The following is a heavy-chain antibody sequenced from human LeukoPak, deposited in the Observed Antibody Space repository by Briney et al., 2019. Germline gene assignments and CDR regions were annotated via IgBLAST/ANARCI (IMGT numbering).Heavy chain of an antibody. V-gene: IGHV4-30-4*08. CDR1: GGSISSGDYY. D-gene: IGHD1-26*01. CDR3: ASRIVGATKANAFDI. CDR2: IYSGST. Sequence: SETLSLTCTVSGGSISSGDYYWSWIRQPPGKGLEWIGYIYSGSTYYNPSPKSRVTISVDTSKNQFSLKLSSVTAADTAVYYCASRIVGATKANAFDIWGQGTMVTVSS. J-gene: IGHJ3*02.